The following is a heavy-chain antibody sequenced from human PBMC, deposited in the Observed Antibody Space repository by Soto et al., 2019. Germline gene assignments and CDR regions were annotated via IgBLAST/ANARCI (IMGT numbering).Heavy chain of an antibody. V-gene: IGHV4-34*01. Sequence: ASETLSLTCAVYGVSFSGYYWSWIRQPPGKGLEWIGEINHSGSTNYNPSLKSRVTISVDTSKNQFSLKLSSVTAADTAVYYCARLPANYDFWSGYYTAVDYWGQGTLVTVSS. CDR2: INHSGST. D-gene: IGHD3-3*01. CDR3: ARLPANYDFWSGYYTAVDY. J-gene: IGHJ4*02. CDR1: GVSFSGYY.